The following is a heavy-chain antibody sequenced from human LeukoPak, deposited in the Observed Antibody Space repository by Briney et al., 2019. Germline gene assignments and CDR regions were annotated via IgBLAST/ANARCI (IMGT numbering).Heavy chain of an antibody. CDR1: GFTFRRYG. CDR2: IYSGGST. CDR3: ASDLGFGSRDNWFDP. D-gene: IGHD3-10*01. J-gene: IGHJ5*02. Sequence: GGTLRLSCAGSGFTFRRYGMSSVRQAPGKGLEWVSVIYSGGSTYYADSVKGRYTLSRDNAKNTLSLERNSLRAGDTAVYYCASDLGFGSRDNWFDPWGQGTLVTVSS. V-gene: IGHV3-53*01.